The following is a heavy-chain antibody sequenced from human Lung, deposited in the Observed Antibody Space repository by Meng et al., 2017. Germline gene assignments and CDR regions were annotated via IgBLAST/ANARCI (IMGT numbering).Heavy chain of an antibody. CDR3: AGGPTTMAHDFDY. CDR2: INHSGST. V-gene: IGHV4-34*01. CDR1: GGSFSDYY. Sequence: GQPQQGGAGLLKPSETLSLTCVVSGGSFSDYYWSWIRQPPGKGLEWIGEINHSGSTNYNPSLESRATISVDTSQNNLSLKLSSVTAADSAVYYCAGGPTTMAHDFDYWGQGTLVTVSS. J-gene: IGHJ4*02. D-gene: IGHD4-11*01.